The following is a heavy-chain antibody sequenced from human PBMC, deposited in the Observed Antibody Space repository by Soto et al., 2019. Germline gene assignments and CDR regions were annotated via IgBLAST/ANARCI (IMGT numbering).Heavy chain of an antibody. J-gene: IGHJ5*02. CDR3: ARGPYSSSWYDWFDP. CDR1: GGSFSGYY. D-gene: IGHD6-13*01. CDR2: INHSGST. V-gene: IGHV4-34*01. Sequence: SETLSLTCAVYGGSFSGYYWSWIRQPPGKGLEWIGEINHSGSTNYNPSLKSQVTISVDTSKNQFSLKLSSVTAADTAVYYCARGPYSSSWYDWFDPSGQGTLVTVFS.